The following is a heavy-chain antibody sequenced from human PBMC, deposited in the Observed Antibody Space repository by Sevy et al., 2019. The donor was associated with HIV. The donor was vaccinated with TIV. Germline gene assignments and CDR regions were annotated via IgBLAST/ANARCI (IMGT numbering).Heavy chain of an antibody. D-gene: IGHD6-6*01. Sequence: ASVKVSCKASGGTFSSYAISWVRQAPGQGLEWGGGIIPIFGTANYAQKFQGRVTITADESTSTAYMGLSSLRSEDTAVYYCAVRIAARQNWFDPWGQGTLVTVSS. V-gene: IGHV1-69*13. CDR3: AVRIAARQNWFDP. CDR1: GGTFSSYA. CDR2: IIPIFGTA. J-gene: IGHJ5*02.